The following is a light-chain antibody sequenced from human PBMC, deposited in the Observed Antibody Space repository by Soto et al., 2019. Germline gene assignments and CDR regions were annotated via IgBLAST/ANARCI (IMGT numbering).Light chain of an antibody. CDR1: QSISSW. CDR2: KAS. V-gene: IGKV1-5*03. Sequence: DIPMTQSPSTLSASVGDRVTITCRASQSISSWLAWYQQKPGKAPKLLIYKASSLESGVPSRFSGSGSGTEFTLTISSLQPDDFATYYCQQYYSRYTFGQGTKLEIK. J-gene: IGKJ2*01. CDR3: QQYYSRYT.